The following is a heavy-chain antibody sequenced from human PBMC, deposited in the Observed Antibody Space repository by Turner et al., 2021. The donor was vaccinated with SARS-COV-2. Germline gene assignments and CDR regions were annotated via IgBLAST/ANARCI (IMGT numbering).Heavy chain of an antibody. Sequence: VQLVESGGGVVQPGRSLRLSCAASVFTFNSYSMNWVRQAPGKWLEWVSSSSSSRSYIYYADSAKGRFTIARDNAKNSVYLQMNSLRAEDTAVYYCARDRIVRNWNDVPKPTYGMDVWGQGTTVTVSS. CDR1: VFTFNSYS. CDR2: SSSSRSYI. D-gene: IGHD1-20*01. CDR3: ARDRIVRNWNDVPKPTYGMDV. J-gene: IGHJ6*02. V-gene: IGHV3-21*01.